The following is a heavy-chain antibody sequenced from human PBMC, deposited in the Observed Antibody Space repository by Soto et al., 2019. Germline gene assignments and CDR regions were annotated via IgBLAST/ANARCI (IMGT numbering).Heavy chain of an antibody. CDR1: GFFFEDYA. Sequence: EVQLVESGGGLVQPGRSLRLSCAASGFFFEDYAMHWVRQAPGKGLEWVSAISWNSGNIGYADSVKGRFTISRDNAKYSLSLQKNSLRTEDTPFYFCAKDMRSSKGGSYAAALWGQGTLVTVSS. CDR3: AKDMRSSKGGSYAAAL. D-gene: IGHD6-25*01. CDR2: ISWNSGNI. V-gene: IGHV3-9*01. J-gene: IGHJ4*02.